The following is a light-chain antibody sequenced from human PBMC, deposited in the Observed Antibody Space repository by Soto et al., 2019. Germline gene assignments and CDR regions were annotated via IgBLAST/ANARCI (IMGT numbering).Light chain of an antibody. V-gene: IGKV1-27*01. CDR2: AAS. CDR3: QKYNSASGALT. Sequence: DIQMTQSPSSLSASVGDRVTITCRASQGISNYLAWYQQKPGKVPKLLIYAASTLQSGVASRFSGSGSGTDFTLTISSLQPEDVATYYCQKYNSASGALTFGGGTKV. CDR1: QGISNY. J-gene: IGKJ4*01.